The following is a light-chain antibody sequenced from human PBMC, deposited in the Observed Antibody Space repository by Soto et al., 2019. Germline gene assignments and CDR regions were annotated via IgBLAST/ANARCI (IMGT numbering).Light chain of an antibody. CDR3: QQYNNWPPYT. Sequence: EIVMTQSPATLSVSPGERATLSCRASQSVSSNLAWYQQKPGQAPRLLIYVASTSATGIPARFSGSGSGTEFTLTISSLQSEDFAGYYCQQYNNWPPYTFGQGTKLAIK. V-gene: IGKV3-15*01. J-gene: IGKJ2*01. CDR2: VAS. CDR1: QSVSSN.